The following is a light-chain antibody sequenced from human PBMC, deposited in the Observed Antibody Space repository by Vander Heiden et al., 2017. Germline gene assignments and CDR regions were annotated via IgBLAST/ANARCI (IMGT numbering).Light chain of an antibody. J-gene: IGLJ2*01. V-gene: IGLV3-25*03. CDR1: ALPKQY. CDR3: QSADSSGTYVV. CDR2: KDS. Sequence: SYELTQPPSVSVSPGPTARITCSGDALPKQYAYWYQQKPGQAPVLVIYKDSERPSGIPERFSGSSSGKTVTLTISGVQAEDEADYYCQSADSSGTYVVFGGGTKLTVL.